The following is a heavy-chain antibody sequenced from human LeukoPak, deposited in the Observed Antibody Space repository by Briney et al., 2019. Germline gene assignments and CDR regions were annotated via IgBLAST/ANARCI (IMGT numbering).Heavy chain of an antibody. D-gene: IGHD2-2*01. CDR3: ARDFAPQLPTTNNWFDP. Sequence: GGSLRLSCAASGFTFDDYGMSWVRQAPGKGLEWVSGINWNGGSTGYADSVKGRFTISRDNAKNSLCLQMNSLRAEDTALYYCARDFAPQLPTTNNWFDPWGQGTLVTVSS. CDR1: GFTFDDYG. J-gene: IGHJ5*02. V-gene: IGHV3-20*04. CDR2: INWNGGST.